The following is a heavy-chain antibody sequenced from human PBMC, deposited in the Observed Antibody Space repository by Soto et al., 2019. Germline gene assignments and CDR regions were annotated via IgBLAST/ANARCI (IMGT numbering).Heavy chain of an antibody. Sequence: GESLKISCAASGFTFSSYSMNWVRQAPGKGLEWVSSISSSSSYIYYADSVKGRFTISRDNAKNSLYLQMNSLRAEDTAVYYCARALNWNSELDYWGQGTLVTVSS. D-gene: IGHD1-7*01. CDR1: GFTFSSYS. J-gene: IGHJ4*02. CDR3: ARALNWNSELDY. CDR2: ISSSSSYI. V-gene: IGHV3-21*01.